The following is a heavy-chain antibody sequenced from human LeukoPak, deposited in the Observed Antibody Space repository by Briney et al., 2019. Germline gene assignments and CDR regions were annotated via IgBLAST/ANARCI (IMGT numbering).Heavy chain of an antibody. Sequence: ASVKVSCKASGYTFTNYGISWVRQAPGQGLEWMGWISAYNGNTNYAQKLQGRVTITADESTSTAYMELSSLRSEDTAVYYCAREKDGYNCAFDIWGQGTTVTVSS. CDR3: AREKDGYNCAFDI. CDR2: ISAYNGNT. CDR1: GYTFTNYG. D-gene: IGHD5-24*01. V-gene: IGHV1-18*01. J-gene: IGHJ3*02.